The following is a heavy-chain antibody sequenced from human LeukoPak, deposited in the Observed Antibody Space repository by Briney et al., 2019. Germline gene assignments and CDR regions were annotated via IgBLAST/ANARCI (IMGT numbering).Heavy chain of an antibody. J-gene: IGHJ5*02. V-gene: IGHV4-61*02. Sequence: KPSETLSLTCTVSGASVSSGDYYWTWIRQPAGRGLEWIGRIFTSGSTDSTDYNPSLKSRVTISMDTSKNQFSLQLSSVSAADTAVYYCARDLAFCSVDCYSRWFDPWGQGILVTVSS. D-gene: IGHD2-21*01. CDR2: IFTSG. CDR1: GASVSSGDYY. CDR3: ARDLAFCSVDCYSRWFDP.